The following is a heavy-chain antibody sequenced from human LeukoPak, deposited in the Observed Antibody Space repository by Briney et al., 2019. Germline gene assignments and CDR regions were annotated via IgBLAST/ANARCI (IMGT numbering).Heavy chain of an antibody. D-gene: IGHD4-17*01. CDR2: ISSNGGGT. Sequence: PGGSLRLSCSASGFTFSRNAMHWFRQAPGKGLEYVPGISSNGGGTYYAGSVKGRFTISRDNSKNTLYLQMSSLRPEDTAVFYCVKDMGNDYGDFDAFDIWGQGTMVTVSS. CDR1: GFTFSRNA. CDR3: VKDMGNDYGDFDAFDI. V-gene: IGHV3-64D*09. J-gene: IGHJ3*02.